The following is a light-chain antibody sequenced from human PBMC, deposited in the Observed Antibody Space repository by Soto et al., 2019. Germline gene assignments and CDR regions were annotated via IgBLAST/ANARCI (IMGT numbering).Light chain of an antibody. Sequence: QSALTQPRSVSGSPGQSVTISCTGTSSDVGGYHYVSWYQQHPGKAPKLMIYDVSKRPSGVPDRFSGSKSGNTASLTISGLQAEDEADYYCCSYAGSYTWVFGEGTKVTVL. CDR3: CSYAGSYTWV. J-gene: IGLJ3*02. V-gene: IGLV2-11*01. CDR1: SSDVGGYHY. CDR2: DVS.